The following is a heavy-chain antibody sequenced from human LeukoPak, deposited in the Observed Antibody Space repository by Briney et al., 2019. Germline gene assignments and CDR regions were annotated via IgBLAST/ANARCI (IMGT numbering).Heavy chain of an antibody. V-gene: IGHV3-23*01. J-gene: IGHJ4*02. Sequence: PGGSLRLSCAASGFTFSSYAMSWVRQAPGKGLEWVSAISGSGGSTYYADSVKGRFTISRDNSKNTLYLQMNSLRAEDTAVYYCARVFRGQHYYFDSWGQGTLVTVSS. D-gene: IGHD2-2*01. CDR3: ARVFRGQHYYFDS. CDR1: GFTFSSYA. CDR2: ISGSGGST.